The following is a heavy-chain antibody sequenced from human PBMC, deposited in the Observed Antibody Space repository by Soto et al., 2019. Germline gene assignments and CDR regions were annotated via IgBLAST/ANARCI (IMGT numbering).Heavy chain of an antibody. CDR3: ARDGAISESASYSYYVMDV. Sequence: EVQLVESGGGLVKPGGSLRLSCAASGFTFTRYDMTWVRQVPGKGLEWVSSISGSSSYIYYADSVEGRFTISRDNAKNSLFLQMNSLRAEDTAVYYCARDGAISESASYSYYVMDVWGQGTTVTVSS. V-gene: IGHV3-21*01. J-gene: IGHJ6*02. CDR2: ISGSSSYI. CDR1: GFTFTRYD. D-gene: IGHD2-2*01.